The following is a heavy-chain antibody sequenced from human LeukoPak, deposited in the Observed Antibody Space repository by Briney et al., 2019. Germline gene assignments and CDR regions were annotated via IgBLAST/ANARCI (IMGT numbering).Heavy chain of an antibody. CDR2: IRQDGNEI. V-gene: IGHV3-7*01. J-gene: IGHJ4*02. CDR1: GFSFRSYW. Sequence: GGSLRLSCAASGFSFRSYWMSWVRQAPGKGLEWVANIRQDGNEIYYVDSVKGRFTISRDNAKNSLYLQMNSLRAEDTAVYYCARIYGGNSYYFDSWGQGTLVTVSS. CDR3: ARIYGGNSYYFDS. D-gene: IGHD4-23*01.